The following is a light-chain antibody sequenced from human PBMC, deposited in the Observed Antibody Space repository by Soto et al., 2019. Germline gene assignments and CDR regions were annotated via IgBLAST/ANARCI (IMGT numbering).Light chain of an antibody. Sequence: EIVLTQSPASLSLSPGERATLSCRASQSLISYLAWYQQKPGQAPRLLIFDASNRATGIPARFSGSGSGTDFPLTISSLEPEDFAVYYCQQYGSSITFGQGTRLEIK. J-gene: IGKJ5*01. CDR2: DAS. CDR1: QSLISY. CDR3: QQYGSSIT. V-gene: IGKV3-11*01.